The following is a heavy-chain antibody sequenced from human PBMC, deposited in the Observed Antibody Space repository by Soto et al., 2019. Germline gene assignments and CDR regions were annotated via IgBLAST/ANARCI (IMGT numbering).Heavy chain of an antibody. Sequence: QVQLVESGGGVVQPGRSLRLSCAASGFTFSSYGMHWVRQAPGKGLEWVAVIWYDGSNKYYADSVKGRFTISRDNSKNTLYLQMNSLRAEDTAVYYCAREGTYCSGGSCYPHFDYWGQGTLVNVSS. CDR3: AREGTYCSGGSCYPHFDY. D-gene: IGHD2-15*01. CDR1: GFTFSSYG. J-gene: IGHJ4*02. CDR2: IWYDGSNK. V-gene: IGHV3-33*01.